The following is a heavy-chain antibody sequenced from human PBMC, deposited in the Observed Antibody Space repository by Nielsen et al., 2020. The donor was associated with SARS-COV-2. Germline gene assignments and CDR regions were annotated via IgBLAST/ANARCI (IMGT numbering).Heavy chain of an antibody. Sequence: GESLKISCAASGFTFSSYSMNWVRQAPGKGLEWVSSISSSSSYIYYADSVKGRFTISRDNAKNSLYLQMNSLRAEDTAVYYCASLGYCSGGSCYGSDWYFDLWGRGTLVTVSS. CDR3: ASLGYCSGGSCYGSDWYFDL. CDR1: GFTFSSYS. CDR2: ISSSSSYI. D-gene: IGHD2-15*01. V-gene: IGHV3-21*01. J-gene: IGHJ2*01.